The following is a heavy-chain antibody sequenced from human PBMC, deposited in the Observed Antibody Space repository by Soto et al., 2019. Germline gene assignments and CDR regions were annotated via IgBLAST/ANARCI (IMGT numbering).Heavy chain of an antibody. D-gene: IGHD3-22*01. CDR2: IYYSGST. CDR3: ARDHYYDSSGYKRPRYYYGMDV. V-gene: IGHV4-31*03. CDR1: GGSISSGGYY. J-gene: IGHJ6*02. Sequence: PSETLSLTCTVSGGSISSGGYYWSWIRQHPGKGLEWIGYIYYSGSTYYNPSLKSRVTISVDTSKNQFSLKLSSVTAADTAVYYCARDHYYDSSGYKRPRYYYGMDVWGQGTTVTVSS.